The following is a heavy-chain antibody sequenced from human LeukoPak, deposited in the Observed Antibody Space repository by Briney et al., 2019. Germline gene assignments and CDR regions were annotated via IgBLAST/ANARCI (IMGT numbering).Heavy chain of an antibody. CDR3: AKSIEGVVRGTYYYYSYMDV. D-gene: IGHD3-3*01. V-gene: IGHV3-23*01. Sequence: GGSLRLSCAPSGPTFSSDGMSWVRKAQGRGRDWVAVIVGRVGTTYYADSVKGRFTISRDNSKKTLYLQMSSLGADDTAVYFCAKSIEGVVRGTYYYYSYMDVWGKGTTVTVSS. CDR1: GPTFSSDG. J-gene: IGHJ6*03. CDR2: IVGRVGTT.